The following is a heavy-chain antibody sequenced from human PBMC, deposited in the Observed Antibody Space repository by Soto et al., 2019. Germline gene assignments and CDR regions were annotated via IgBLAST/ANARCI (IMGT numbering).Heavy chain of an antibody. D-gene: IGHD3-22*01. Sequence: PEASLRLSYPASGLIVSNTYMTWVRQAPGKGLEWISIIYSGGTTYYADSVKGRLTLSRDNSKNTVYLQMNSLRVEDTAVYYCARGSRGSADGSGSDYFDYWGQGT. CDR3: ARGSRGSADGSGSDYFDY. CDR2: IYSGGTT. V-gene: IGHV3-53*01. J-gene: IGHJ4*02. CDR1: GLIVSNTY.